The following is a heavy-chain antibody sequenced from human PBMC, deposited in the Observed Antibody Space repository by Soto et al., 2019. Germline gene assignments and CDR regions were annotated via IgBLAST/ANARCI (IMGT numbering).Heavy chain of an antibody. CDR3: AREKPYYDILTGSFDY. CDR1: GGSISSGGYY. D-gene: IGHD3-9*01. V-gene: IGHV4-31*03. CDR2: IYYSGST. Sequence: PSETLSLTCTVSGGSISSGGYYWSWIRQHPGKGLEWIGYIYYSGSTYYNPSLKSRVTISVDTSKNQFSLKLSSVTAADTAVYYCAREKPYYDILTGSFDYWGQGTLVTVSS. J-gene: IGHJ4*02.